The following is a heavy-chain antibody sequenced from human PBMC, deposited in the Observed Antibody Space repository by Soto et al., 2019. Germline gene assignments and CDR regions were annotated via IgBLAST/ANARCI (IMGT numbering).Heavy chain of an antibody. CDR1: GFTVSTNY. V-gene: IGHV3-66*01. CDR2: MYDGGTT. J-gene: IGHJ4*02. CDR3: ARLTYYYDGSGYRGFDY. Sequence: EVQLVESGGGLVQPGGSLRLSCAASGFTVSTNYMSWIRQAPGKGLEWVSLMYDGGTTYYADSVEGRFTISRDNSKNTXFLQMNSLRAEDTAVYYCARLTYYYDGSGYRGFDYWGQGTLVTVSS. D-gene: IGHD3-22*01.